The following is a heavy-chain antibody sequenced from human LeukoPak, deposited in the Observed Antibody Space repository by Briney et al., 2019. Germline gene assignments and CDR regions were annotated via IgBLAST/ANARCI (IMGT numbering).Heavy chain of an antibody. CDR1: GFTFAFRSYW. CDR2: IRFDGSNE. Sequence: GGSLRLSCTASGFTFAFRSYWMHWVRQPPGKGLEWVTFIRFDGSNEYYTDSVKGRFTISRDNSKNTLYLQMNSLRAEDTAVYYCAGDFDYWGQGTLVTVSS. J-gene: IGHJ4*02. CDR3: AGDFDY. V-gene: IGHV3-30*02.